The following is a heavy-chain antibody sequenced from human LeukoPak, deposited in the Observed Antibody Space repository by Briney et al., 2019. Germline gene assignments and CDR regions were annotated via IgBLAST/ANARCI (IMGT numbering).Heavy chain of an antibody. V-gene: IGHV3-30*02. J-gene: IGHJ4*02. CDR3: AKGDFSGSFQTGFDY. Sequence: GGSLRLSCAASGFTFSSYGMHWVRQAPGKGLEWVAFIRYDGSNKYYADSVKGRCTISRDNSKNTLYLQMHSLRAEDTAVYYCAKGDFSGSFQTGFDYWGQGPLVPVST. CDR2: IRYDGSNK. D-gene: IGHD1-26*01. CDR1: GFTFSSYG.